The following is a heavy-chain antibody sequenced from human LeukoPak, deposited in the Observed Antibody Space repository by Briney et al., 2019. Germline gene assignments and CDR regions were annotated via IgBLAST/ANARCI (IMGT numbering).Heavy chain of an antibody. Sequence: GGPLRLSCAASGFTLSNYEVNWVRQAPGKGLEWVSYISSSGSTIYYADSVKGRFTISRDNAKNSLYLQMNSLRAEDTSVYYCAELGITMIGGVWGKGTTVTISS. CDR3: AELGITMIGGV. V-gene: IGHV3-48*03. CDR2: ISSSGSTI. D-gene: IGHD3-10*02. J-gene: IGHJ6*04. CDR1: GFTLSNYE.